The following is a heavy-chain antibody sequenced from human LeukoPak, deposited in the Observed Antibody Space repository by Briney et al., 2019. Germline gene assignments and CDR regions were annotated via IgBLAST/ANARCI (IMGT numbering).Heavy chain of an antibody. CDR3: ARERCSSCCFDY. Sequence: PSETLSLTCTVSGDSIGSYYWSWIRQPPGKGLEWIGYIYYSGSTNYNPSPQSRVTISVDTSKNQFSLKLSSVTAADTAVYYCARERCSSCCFDYWGQGTLVTVSS. V-gene: IGHV4-59*01. CDR2: IYYSGST. CDR1: GDSIGSYY. D-gene: IGHD6-13*01. J-gene: IGHJ4*02.